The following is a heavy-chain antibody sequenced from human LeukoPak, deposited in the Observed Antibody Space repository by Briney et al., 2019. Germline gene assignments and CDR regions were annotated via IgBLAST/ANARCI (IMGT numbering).Heavy chain of an antibody. D-gene: IGHD2-2*01. Sequence: SQTLSLTCTVSGGSISSGGYYWSWIRQPPGKGLEWIGYIYHSGSTYYNPSLKSRVTISVDTSKNQFSLKLSSVTAADTAVYYCARLRVTGYDFDYWGQGTLVTVSS. J-gene: IGHJ4*02. CDR1: GGSISSGGYY. CDR3: ARLRVTGYDFDY. V-gene: IGHV4-30-2*03. CDR2: IYHSGST.